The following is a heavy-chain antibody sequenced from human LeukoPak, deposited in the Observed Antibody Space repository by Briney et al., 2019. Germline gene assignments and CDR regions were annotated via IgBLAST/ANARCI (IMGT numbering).Heavy chain of an antibody. CDR1: EFTISSYW. Sequence: QPGGSLRLSCAASEFTISSYWMSWVRQAPGKGLEWVANIKQDGSEKYYVDSVKGRFTISRDNAKNSLYLQMNSLRAEDTAVYYCARGNFDSSSWYRTYDYWGQETLVTVSS. V-gene: IGHV3-7*01. D-gene: IGHD6-13*01. CDR2: IKQDGSEK. CDR3: ARGNFDSSSWYRTYDY. J-gene: IGHJ4*02.